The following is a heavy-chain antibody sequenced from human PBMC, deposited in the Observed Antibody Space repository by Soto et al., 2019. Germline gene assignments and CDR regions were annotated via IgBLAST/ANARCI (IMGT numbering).Heavy chain of an antibody. V-gene: IGHV3-64*01. Sequence: GGSLRLSCAASGFTFSSYAMHWVRQAPGKGLEYVSAISSNGGSTYYANSVKGRFTISRDNSKNTLYLQMGSLRAEDMAVYYCARSDGTYDYIWGSYRYSLMDVWGKGTTVTVSS. J-gene: IGHJ6*03. CDR1: GFTFSSYA. CDR3: ARSDGTYDYIWGSYRYSLMDV. CDR2: ISSNGGST. D-gene: IGHD3-16*02.